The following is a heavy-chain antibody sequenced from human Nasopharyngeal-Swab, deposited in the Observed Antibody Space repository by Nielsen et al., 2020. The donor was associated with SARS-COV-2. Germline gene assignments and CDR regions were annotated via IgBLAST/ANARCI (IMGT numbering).Heavy chain of an antibody. CDR2: ISWNSGSI. CDR3: ARSHRDYYDSSGSDDY. D-gene: IGHD3-22*01. V-gene: IGHV3-9*01. CDR1: GFTFDDYA. J-gene: IGHJ4*02. Sequence: GGSLRLSCAASGFTFDDYAMHWVRQAPGKGLEWVSGISWNSGSIGYADSVKGRFTISRDNAKNSLYLQMNSLRAEDTAVYYCARSHRDYYDSSGSDDYWGQGTLVTVSS.